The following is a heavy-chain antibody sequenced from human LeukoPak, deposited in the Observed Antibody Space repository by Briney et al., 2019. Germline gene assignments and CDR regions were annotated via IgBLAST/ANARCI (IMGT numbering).Heavy chain of an antibody. D-gene: IGHD6-6*01. Sequence: PGGSLRLSCAGSGFTFNNYAMSWVRQAPGEGLEWVSGISGTSGRTYYADSVKGRFTISRDNSKNTLFLQMNSLRAEDTAVYYCAKDLPSNIIAASYYFDYWGQGTLVTVSS. V-gene: IGHV3-23*01. CDR1: GFTFNNYA. CDR3: AKDLPSNIIAASYYFDY. CDR2: ISGTSGRT. J-gene: IGHJ4*02.